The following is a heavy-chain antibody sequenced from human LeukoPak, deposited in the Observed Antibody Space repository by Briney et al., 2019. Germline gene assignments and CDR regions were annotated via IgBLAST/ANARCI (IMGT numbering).Heavy chain of an antibody. V-gene: IGHV1-69*04. CDR3: ARGYYYDSSGYLGPLWWFGP. CDR1: GGTFSSYA. D-gene: IGHD3-22*01. CDR2: IIPILGIA. Sequence: ASVKVSCKASGGTFSSYAISWVRQAPGQGLEWMGRIIPILGIANYAQKFQGRVTITADKSTSTAYMELSSLRSEDTAVYYCARGYYYDSSGYLGPLWWFGPWGQGTLVTVSS. J-gene: IGHJ5*02.